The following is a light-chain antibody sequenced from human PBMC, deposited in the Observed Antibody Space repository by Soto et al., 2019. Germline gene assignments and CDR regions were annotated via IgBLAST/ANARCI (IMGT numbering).Light chain of an antibody. CDR3: QSYDRSLSGYV. V-gene: IGLV1-40*01. CDR1: SSNFGAGFD. Sequence: QSVLTQPPSVSGAPGQWVTISCTGSSSNFGAGFDVHWYQQLPGTAPKLLIYDITNRPSGVPDRFSGSKSGTSASLAITGLQAEDEAVYYCQSYDRSLSGYVFGTGTKGTVL. J-gene: IGLJ1*01. CDR2: DIT.